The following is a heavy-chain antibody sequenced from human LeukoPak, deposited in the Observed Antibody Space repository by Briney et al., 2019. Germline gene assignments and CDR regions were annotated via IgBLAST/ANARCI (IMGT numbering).Heavy chain of an antibody. D-gene: IGHD6-13*01. Sequence: ASVKVSCKASGYTFTCYDINWVRQATGQGLEWMGWMNPNSGNTGCAQKFQGRVTMTRNTSISTAYMELSSLRSEDTAVYYCARGQGSHGQQLGDYWGQGTLVTVSS. J-gene: IGHJ4*02. CDR2: MNPNSGNT. CDR3: ARGQGSHGQQLGDY. V-gene: IGHV1-8*01. CDR1: GYTFTCYD.